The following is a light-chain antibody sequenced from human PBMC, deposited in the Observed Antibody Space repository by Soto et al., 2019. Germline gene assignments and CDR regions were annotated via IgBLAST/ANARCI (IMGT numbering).Light chain of an antibody. CDR1: SSDVGSYNL. V-gene: IGLV2-23*03. CDR2: EGS. J-gene: IGLJ1*01. Sequence: QSALTQPASVSGSPGQSITISCTGTSSDVGSYNLVSWYQQHPGKAPKLMIYEGSKRPSGVSNRFSGSKSGNTASLTISGLQAEDEADYYCCSYAGSSTFEVDVFGTGTQLTVL. CDR3: CSYAGSSTFEVDV.